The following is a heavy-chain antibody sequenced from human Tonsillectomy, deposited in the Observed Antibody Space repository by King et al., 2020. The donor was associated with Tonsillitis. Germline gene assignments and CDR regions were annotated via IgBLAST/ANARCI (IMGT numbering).Heavy chain of an antibody. CDR1: GGTLSSFA. CDR3: AGARGHYYGARDYYPAPYDMDV. D-gene: IGHD3-22*01. J-gene: IGHJ6*02. V-gene: IGHV1-69*01. Sequence: QMQLVQSGAEVKKPGSSVKVSCKASGGTLSSFAISWVRQAPGQGLEWMGGIMPIFGTTNYAQKFQARVAFIADESKNTAYMELPSLRSEDTSLYYCAGARGHYYGARDYYPAPYDMDVWGQGTTVTVSS. CDR2: IMPIFGTT.